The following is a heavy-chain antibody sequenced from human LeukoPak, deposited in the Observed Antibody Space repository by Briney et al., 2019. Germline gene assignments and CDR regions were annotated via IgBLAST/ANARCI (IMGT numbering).Heavy chain of an antibody. V-gene: IGHV1-24*01. CDR3: ARGGGTEWLLVPFEY. Sequence: GASVKVSCKVSGYTLTELSMHWVRQAPGKGLEWMGGFDPDDGETIYAQKFQGRVTMTEDPSTDTAYMELSSLRSEATAVYYCARGGGTEWLLVPFEYWGQGTLVTVSS. J-gene: IGHJ4*02. D-gene: IGHD3-22*01. CDR1: GYTLTELS. CDR2: FDPDDGET.